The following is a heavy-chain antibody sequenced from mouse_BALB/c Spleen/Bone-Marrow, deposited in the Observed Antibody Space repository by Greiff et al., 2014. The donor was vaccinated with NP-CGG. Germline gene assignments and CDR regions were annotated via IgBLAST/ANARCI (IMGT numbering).Heavy chain of an antibody. V-gene: IGHV5-9-2*01. CDR1: GFSFNSYG. Sequence: EVMLVESGGGLVKSGGSLKLSCAASGFSFNSYGMSWVRQSPEKRLEWVATISGGGSYTFYPDSVKGRFTISRDNAKNNLYLQLSSLRSEDTAWYYCARHAYYDQTEVSFVYWGQGTLVTVSA. CDR2: ISGGGSYT. CDR3: ARHAYYDQTEVSFVY. D-gene: IGHD2-4*01. J-gene: IGHJ3*01.